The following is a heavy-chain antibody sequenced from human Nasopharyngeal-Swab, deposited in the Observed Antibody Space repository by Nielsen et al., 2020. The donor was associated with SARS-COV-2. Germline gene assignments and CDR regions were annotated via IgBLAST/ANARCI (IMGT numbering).Heavy chain of an antibody. CDR3: ARGRLRDEGRYNWFDP. V-gene: IGHV1-46*01. CDR2: INPSGGST. J-gene: IGHJ5*02. CDR1: GYTFTSYY. Sequence: ASVKVSCKASGYTFTSYYMHWVRQAPGQGLEWMGIINPSGGSTSYAQKFQGRVTMTRDTSTSTVYMELSSLRSEDTAVYYCARGRLRDEGRYNWFDPWGQGTLVTVSS. D-gene: IGHD2-21*01.